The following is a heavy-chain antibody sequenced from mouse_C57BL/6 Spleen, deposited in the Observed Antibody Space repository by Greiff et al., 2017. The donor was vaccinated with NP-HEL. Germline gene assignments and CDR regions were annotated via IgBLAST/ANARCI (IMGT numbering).Heavy chain of an antibody. CDR3: ARQRVLYAMDY. Sequence: EVQRVESGGGLVKPGGSLKLSCAASGFTFSDYGMHWVRQAPEKGLEWVAYISSGSSTIYYADTVKGRFTISRDNAKNTLFLQMTSLRSEDTAMYYCARQRVLYAMDYWGQGTSVTVSS. CDR2: ISSGSSTI. CDR1: GFTFSDYG. V-gene: IGHV5-17*01. J-gene: IGHJ4*01.